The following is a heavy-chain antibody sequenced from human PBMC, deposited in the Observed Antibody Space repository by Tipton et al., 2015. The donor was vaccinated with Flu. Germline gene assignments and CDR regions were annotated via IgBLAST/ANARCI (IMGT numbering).Heavy chain of an antibody. CDR3: AKRGGDVGLWYFDL. J-gene: IGHJ2*01. Sequence: TLSLTCSVSGDSIGRGYCWGWIRQPPGKGLEWIGNICHSGSTYDNPSLKSRVTISVDRSKNQFSLKLSSVTAADTAVYYCAKRGGDVGLWYFDLWGRGTLVTVSS. CDR2: ICHSGST. V-gene: IGHV4-38-2*01. CDR1: GDSIGRGYC. D-gene: IGHD2-21*01.